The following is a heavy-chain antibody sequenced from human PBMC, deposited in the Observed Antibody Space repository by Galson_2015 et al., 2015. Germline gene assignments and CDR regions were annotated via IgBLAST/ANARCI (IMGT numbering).Heavy chain of an antibody. CDR3: AREPVIVPDAHHPPSYYMDV. D-gene: IGHD1-14*01. J-gene: IGHJ6*03. CDR2: ISTGNDNT. Sequence: SVKVSCKPSGHSFTNYAIHWVRQAPGQRLEWLGWISTGNDNTKYSPTFQGRVSITRDTSASTTYMELSSLRSEDTAVYDCAREPVIVPDAHHPPSYYMDVWGEGTTVTVSS. V-gene: IGHV1-3*04. CDR1: GHSFTNYA.